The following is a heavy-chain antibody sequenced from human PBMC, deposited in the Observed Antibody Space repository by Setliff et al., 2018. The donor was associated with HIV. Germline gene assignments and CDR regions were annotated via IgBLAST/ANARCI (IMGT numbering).Heavy chain of an antibody. CDR2: ISSSSSYT. CDR3: VRGEPTILVVPAAFFDY. J-gene: IGHJ4*02. D-gene: IGHD2-2*01. CDR1: GFTFSSYS. Sequence: PGGSLRLSCAASGFTFSSYSMNWVRQAPGKGLEWVSYISSSSSYTHYADSVKGRFTISRDNVKNSLYLQMNSLRAEDTAVYYCVRGEPTILVVPAAFFDYWGQGTLVTVSS. V-gene: IGHV3-21*01.